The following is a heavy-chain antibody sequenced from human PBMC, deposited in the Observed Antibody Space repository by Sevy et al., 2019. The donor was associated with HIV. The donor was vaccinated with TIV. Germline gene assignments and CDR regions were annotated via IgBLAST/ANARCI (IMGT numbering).Heavy chain of an antibody. J-gene: IGHJ4*02. CDR3: AKGSHYYGSGSENFDY. V-gene: IGHV3-23*01. Sequence: GGSLRLSCAASGFTFSSYAMSWVRQAPGKGLEWVSAISGSGGSTYYADSVKGRFTISRDNSTNTMYLQMNSLRAEDTAVYYCAKGSHYYGSGSENFDYWGQGTLVTVSS. CDR2: ISGSGGST. D-gene: IGHD3-10*01. CDR1: GFTFSSYA.